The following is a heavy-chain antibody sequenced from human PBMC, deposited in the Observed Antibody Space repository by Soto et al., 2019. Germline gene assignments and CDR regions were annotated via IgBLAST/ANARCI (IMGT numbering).Heavy chain of an antibody. CDR1: GGTFSTYA. CDR2: IIPMFGTA. V-gene: IGHV1-69*12. CDR3: TSGRQLLLRRINNGYSG. D-gene: IGHD3-22*01. Sequence: QVQLVQSGAEVKKPESSVKVSCKAPGGTFSTYAISWVRQAPGQGLEWMGGIIPMFGTANYAQRFQARVTTTADESTNTVYMELSSLRSEDTAVYFCTSGRQLLLRRINNGYSGWGQGTLVTFSS. J-gene: IGHJ4*02.